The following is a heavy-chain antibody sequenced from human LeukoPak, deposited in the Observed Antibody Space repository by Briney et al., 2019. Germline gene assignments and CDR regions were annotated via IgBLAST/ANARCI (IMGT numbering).Heavy chain of an antibody. J-gene: IGHJ4*02. CDR1: GFTFDDYA. Sequence: GGSLRLSCAASGFTFDDYAMHWVRQAPGKGLEWVSLISGDGGSTYSADSVKGRFTISRDNSKNSLYLQMNSLRTEDTALYYCAKALADRDLPYYYDSSGYYLVLGYWGLGTLVTVSS. CDR2: ISGDGGST. CDR3: AKALADRDLPYYYDSSGYYLVLGY. V-gene: IGHV3-43*02. D-gene: IGHD3-22*01.